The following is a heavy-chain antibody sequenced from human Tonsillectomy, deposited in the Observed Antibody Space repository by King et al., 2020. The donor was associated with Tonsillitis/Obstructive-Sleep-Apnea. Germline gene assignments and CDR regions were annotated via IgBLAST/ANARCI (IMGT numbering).Heavy chain of an antibody. Sequence: QLVQSGAEVKKPGESLRISCKGSGYIFTNYWINWVRQMPGKGLEWMGTIDPSDSYTNYSPSFQGHVSISADKSISTAYIQWSSLKASDTAMYYCARSAYNNGVSHYYYVMDVWGQGTTVTVS. D-gene: IGHD2-8*01. V-gene: IGHV5-10-1*03. CDR2: IDPSDSYT. J-gene: IGHJ6*02. CDR3: ARSAYNNGVSHYYYVMDV. CDR1: GYIFTNYW.